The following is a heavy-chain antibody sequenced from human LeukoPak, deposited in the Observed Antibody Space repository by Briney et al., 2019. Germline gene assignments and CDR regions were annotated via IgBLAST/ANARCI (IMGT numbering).Heavy chain of an antibody. CDR2: ISSSGSTT. J-gene: IGHJ4*02. CDR3: ASPLYYFDY. V-gene: IGHV3-48*03. CDR1: GFTFSTYE. D-gene: IGHD3-10*01. Sequence: GGSLRLSCAASGFTFSTYEMNWVRQAPGKGLEWVPHISSSGSTTYYADSVKGRFTISRDNAKNSLYLQMNSLRAEDTAVYYCASPLYYFDYWGQGTLVTVSS.